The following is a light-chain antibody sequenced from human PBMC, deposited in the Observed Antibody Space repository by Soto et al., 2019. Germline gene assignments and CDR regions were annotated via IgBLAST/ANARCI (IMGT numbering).Light chain of an antibody. J-gene: IGKJ4*01. CDR3: QQYERYPRT. CDR1: QSVSGW. V-gene: IGKV1-5*03. CDR2: SAS. Sequence: DIQMTQSPSTLSASVGDRVIITCRASQSVSGWLAWYRQKPGKAPELLIYSASTLETGVPSRFSGSGSGTDFTLTVSSLQREDFATYYCQQYERYPRTFGGGTKVEIK.